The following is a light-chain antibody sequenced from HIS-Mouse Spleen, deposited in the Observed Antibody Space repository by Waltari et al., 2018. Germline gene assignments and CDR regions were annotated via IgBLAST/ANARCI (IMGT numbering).Light chain of an antibody. Sequence: SYELTQPPSVSVSPGQPARITCSGDALPTKYAFWYQQKSGQAPVLVIYEDSKRHSGIPERFSGSSSGTMATLTISGAQVEDEADYYCYSTDSSGNHRVFGGGTKLTVL. CDR1: ALPTKY. J-gene: IGLJ2*01. V-gene: IGLV3-10*01. CDR3: YSTDSSGNHRV. CDR2: EDS.